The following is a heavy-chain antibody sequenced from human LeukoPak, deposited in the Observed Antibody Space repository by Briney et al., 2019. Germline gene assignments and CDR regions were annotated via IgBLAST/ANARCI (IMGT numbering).Heavy chain of an antibody. D-gene: IGHD3-3*01. CDR1: GFTVSSNY. CDR3: AREVTNYDFWSGPDAFDI. J-gene: IGHJ3*02. V-gene: IGHV3-53*01. CDR2: IYSGGST. Sequence: GGSLRLSCAASGFTVSSNYMSWVRRAPGKGLEWVSVIYSGGSTYYADSVKGRFTISRDNSKNTLYLQMNSLRADDTAVYYCAREVTNYDFWSGPDAFDIWGQGTMVTVSS.